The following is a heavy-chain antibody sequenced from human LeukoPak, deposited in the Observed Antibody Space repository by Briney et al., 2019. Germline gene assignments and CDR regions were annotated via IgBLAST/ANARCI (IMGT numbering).Heavy chain of an antibody. CDR3: AREFVCSGGSCYSGYMDV. CDR2: IYYSGST. J-gene: IGHJ6*03. V-gene: IGHV4-30-4*08. Sequence: TLSLTCTVSGGSISSGDYYWSWIRQPPGKGLEWIGYIYYSGSTYYNPSLKSRVTISVDTSKNQFSLKLSSVTAADTAVYYCAREFVCSGGSCYSGYMDVWGKGTTVTVSS. CDR1: GGSISSGDYY. D-gene: IGHD2-15*01.